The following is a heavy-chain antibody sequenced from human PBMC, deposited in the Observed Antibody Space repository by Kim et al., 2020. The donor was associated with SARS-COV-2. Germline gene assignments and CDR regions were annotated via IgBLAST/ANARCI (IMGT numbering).Heavy chain of an antibody. D-gene: IGHD2-2*01. J-gene: IGHJ4*02. Sequence: QKFQGRVTITRETSASTAYMELSSLGSEDTAVYYCARVFGYCSTTSCYYDYWGQGTLVTVSS. CDR3: ARVFGYCSTTSCYYDY. V-gene: IGHV1-3*01.